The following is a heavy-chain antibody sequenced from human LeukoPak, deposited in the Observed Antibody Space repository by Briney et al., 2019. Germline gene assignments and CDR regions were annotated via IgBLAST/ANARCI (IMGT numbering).Heavy chain of an antibody. Sequence: TGGSLRLSCAASGFTFSTYAMNWVRQAPGKGLEWVSSISGTGDTTDYADSVKGRFTISRDNSKNTLYLQMNSLRAEDTAVYYCAKQFVDCWGQGTPVTVSS. CDR2: ISGTGDTT. CDR3: AKQFVDC. CDR1: GFTFSTYA. V-gene: IGHV3-23*01. D-gene: IGHD3-10*01. J-gene: IGHJ4*02.